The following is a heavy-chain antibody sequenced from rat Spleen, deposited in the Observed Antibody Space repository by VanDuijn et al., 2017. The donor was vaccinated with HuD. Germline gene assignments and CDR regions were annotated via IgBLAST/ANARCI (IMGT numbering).Heavy chain of an antibody. CDR2: ITYDGSTT. CDR1: GFTFSNYG. J-gene: IGHJ2*01. D-gene: IGHD1-2*01. CDR3: ATDRGYSSSPYYFDY. Sequence: EVQLVESGGGLVQPGRSLKLSCAASGFTFSNYGMAWVRQAPTKGLEWVATITYDGSTTYYRDSVKGRFTISRDNAKSTLYLQMDSLRSEDTATYYCATDRGYSSSPYYFDYWGQGVMVTVSS. V-gene: IGHV5-29*01.